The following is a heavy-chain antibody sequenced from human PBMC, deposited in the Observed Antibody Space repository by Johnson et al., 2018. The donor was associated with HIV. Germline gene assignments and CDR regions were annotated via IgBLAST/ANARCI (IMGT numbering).Heavy chain of an antibody. J-gene: IGHJ3*02. CDR1: GFTFDDYA. D-gene: IGHD3-22*01. CDR3: ARAHYDSSGYLLKGGAFDI. Sequence: VQLVESGGGLVQPGRSLRLSCAASGFTFDDYAMHWVRQAPGKGLEWVSLIYSGDSTYYADSVKGRFTISRDNSKNTLYLQMNSLRAEDTAVYYCARAHYDSSGYLLKGGAFDIWGQGTMVTVSS. CDR2: IYSGDST. V-gene: IGHV3-66*01.